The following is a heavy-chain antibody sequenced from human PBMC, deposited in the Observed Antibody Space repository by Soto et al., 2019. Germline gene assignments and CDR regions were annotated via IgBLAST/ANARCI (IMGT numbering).Heavy chain of an antibody. D-gene: IGHD2-2*01. CDR1: GFTFSSYA. CDR2: ISSNGGST. V-gene: IGHV3-64*04. J-gene: IGHJ4*02. Sequence: GGSLRLSCSASGFTFSSYAMHWVRQAPGKGLEYVSAISSNGGSTYYADSVKGRFTISRDNSKNTLYLQMSSLKASDTAMYYCARGHQLLTNFDYWGQGTLVTVSS. CDR3: ARGHQLLTNFDY.